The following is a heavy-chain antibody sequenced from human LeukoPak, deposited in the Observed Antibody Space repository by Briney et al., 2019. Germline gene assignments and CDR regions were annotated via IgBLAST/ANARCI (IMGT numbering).Heavy chain of an antibody. V-gene: IGHV1-8*03. CDR1: GYIFTTYD. CDR3: ARRKFLGWFDP. D-gene: IGHD7-27*01. J-gene: IGHJ5*02. CDR2: LNPNSGNA. Sequence: ASVKVSCKASGYIFTTYDIGWVRQATGQGLEWMGWLNPNSGNAGYAQKFQGRVTISRNTSIRTAYMELSSLRSDDTAIYYCARRKFLGWFDPWGQGTLVTVSS.